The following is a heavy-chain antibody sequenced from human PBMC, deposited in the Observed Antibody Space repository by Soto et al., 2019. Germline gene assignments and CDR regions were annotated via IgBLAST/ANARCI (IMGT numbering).Heavy chain of an antibody. CDR1: GFTFSSYS. D-gene: IGHD2-15*01. J-gene: IGHJ4*02. V-gene: IGHV3-21*01. CDR2: ISSSSSYI. Sequence: EVQLVESGGGLVKPGGSLRLSCAASGFTFSSYSINWVRQAPGKGLEWVSSISSSSSYIYYADSVKGRFTISRDNAKNSLYLKMSSLRAEDTAVYYCARAIGGYCSGSSCYYFDYWGQGTLVTVSS. CDR3: ARAIGGYCSGSSCYYFDY.